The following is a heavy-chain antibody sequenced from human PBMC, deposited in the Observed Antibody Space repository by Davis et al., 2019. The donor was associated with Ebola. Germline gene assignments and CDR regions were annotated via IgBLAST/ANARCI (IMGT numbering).Heavy chain of an antibody. CDR3: ARDLEYYDILKGYYITAPFDN. CDR1: GFSFSMYR. CDR2: INQYGSEK. Sequence: PGGSLRLSCAASGFSFSMYRMSWVRQAPGKGLEWVANINQYGSEKNYLDSVKGRFTISRDNAKNSLYLHMNSLRAEDTAVFYCARDLEYYDILKGYYITAPFDNWGQGTLVTVSP. D-gene: IGHD3-9*01. V-gene: IGHV3-7*01. J-gene: IGHJ4*02.